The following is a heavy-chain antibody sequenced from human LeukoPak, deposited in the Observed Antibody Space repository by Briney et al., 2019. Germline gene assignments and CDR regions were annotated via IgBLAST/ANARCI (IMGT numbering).Heavy chain of an antibody. CDR3: ARASSTGWYFDS. CDR2: TSTSGGN. Sequence: GGSLRLFCGVCGFTFSYYNMKGVHQPPEKGREWVSSTSTSGGNNYADSVKGRFTISRDNAKNSLYLQMNSLRAADTAVYYCARASSTGWYFDSWGQGTLVTVSS. V-gene: IGHV3-21*01. D-gene: IGHD6-19*01. CDR1: GFTFSYYN. J-gene: IGHJ4*02.